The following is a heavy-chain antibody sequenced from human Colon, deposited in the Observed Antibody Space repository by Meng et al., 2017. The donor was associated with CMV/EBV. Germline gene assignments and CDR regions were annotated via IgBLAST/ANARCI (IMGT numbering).Heavy chain of an antibody. V-gene: IGHV1-2*02. D-gene: IGHD6-25*01. CDR2: MNSNEGHT. Sequence: ASVKVSCKTSGYAFVDYYIHWVRQAPGQRLEWMGWMNSNEGHTVYTPHVRGRVSMTRDTASNTAYMELTSLKSDDTAVYFCARGSQSQRLLDYWGQGTLVTVSS. J-gene: IGHJ4*02. CDR3: ARGSQSQRLLDY. CDR1: GYAFVDYY.